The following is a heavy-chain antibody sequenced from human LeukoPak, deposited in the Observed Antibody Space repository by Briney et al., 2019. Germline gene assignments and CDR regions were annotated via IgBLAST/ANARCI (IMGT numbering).Heavy chain of an antibody. J-gene: IGHJ6*02. Sequence: SETLSLTCTVSGGSISSYYWSWIRQPAGKGLEWIGRIYTSGGTNYNPSLKSRVTMSVDTSKNQFSLKLSSVTAADTAVYYCAREDYRNYKYGMDVWGQGTTVTVSS. V-gene: IGHV4-4*07. D-gene: IGHD3-16*02. CDR3: AREDYRNYKYGMDV. CDR1: GGSISSYY. CDR2: IYTSGGT.